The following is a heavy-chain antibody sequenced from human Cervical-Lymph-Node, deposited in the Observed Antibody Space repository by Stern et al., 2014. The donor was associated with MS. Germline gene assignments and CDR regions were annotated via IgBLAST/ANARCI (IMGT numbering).Heavy chain of an antibody. Sequence: QVPLKESGPTLVKPTETLRLTCTFSGFSLRTNGVAGGRIRQTPGKALEFLALSYWYGAKRHNPSLKRRLTITTDTSQSQVVLKMTSLDPVDTATYYCVYGSPGDFLEDAFDIWGQGTMVTISS. D-gene: IGHD4-17*01. CDR2: SYWYGAK. V-gene: IGHV2-5*01. CDR3: VYGSPGDFLEDAFDI. J-gene: IGHJ3*02. CDR1: GFSLRTNGVA.